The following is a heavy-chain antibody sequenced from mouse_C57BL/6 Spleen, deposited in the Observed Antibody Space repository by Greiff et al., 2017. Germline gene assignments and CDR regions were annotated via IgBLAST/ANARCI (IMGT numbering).Heavy chain of an antibody. D-gene: IGHD2-4*01. CDR3: ATPSYDYDSWFAY. CDR1: GYTFTSYT. CDR2: INPSSGYT. Sequence: LVESGAELARPGASVKMSCKASGYTFTSYTMHWVKQRPGQGLEWIGYINPSSGYTKYNQKFKDKATLTADKSSSTAYMQLSSLTSEDSAVYYCATPSYDYDSWFAYWGQGTLVTVSA. V-gene: IGHV1-4*01. J-gene: IGHJ3*01.